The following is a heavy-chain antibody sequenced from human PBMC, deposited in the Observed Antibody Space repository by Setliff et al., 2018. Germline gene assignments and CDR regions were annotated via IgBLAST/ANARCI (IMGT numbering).Heavy chain of an antibody. Sequence: SLRLSCTASGFTFSSNAVSWVRQAPGKGLEWVSLINSRGDTTNYADSVKGRFTISRDSSKNTLYLQMNSLRAEDTAVYYCAPRPDVAFDVWGQGTMVTVSS. CDR3: APRPDVAFDV. V-gene: IGHV3-23*01. CDR2: INSRGDTT. CDR1: GFTFSSNA. J-gene: IGHJ3*01.